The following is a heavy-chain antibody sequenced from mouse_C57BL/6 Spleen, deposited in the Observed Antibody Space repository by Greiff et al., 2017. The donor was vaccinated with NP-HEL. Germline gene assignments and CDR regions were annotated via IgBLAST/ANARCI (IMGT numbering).Heavy chain of an antibody. CDR2: ILPGSGST. J-gene: IGHJ3*01. CDR1: GYTFTGYW. D-gene: IGHD2-4*01. V-gene: IGHV1-9*01. CDR3: ARGRYDYDWAWFAY. Sequence: QVQLQQSGAELMKPGASVKLSCKATGYTFTGYWIEWVKQRPGHGLEWIGEILPGSGSTNYNEKFKGKATFTADTSANTAYMQLSRLTTEDSAIYYCARGRYDYDWAWFAYWGQGTLVTVSA.